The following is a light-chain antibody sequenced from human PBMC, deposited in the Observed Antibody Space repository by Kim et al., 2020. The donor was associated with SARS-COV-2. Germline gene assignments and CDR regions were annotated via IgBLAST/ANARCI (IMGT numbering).Light chain of an antibody. CDR2: DND. V-gene: IGLV1-44*01. CDR1: SSNIGKEA. J-gene: IGLJ3*02. CDR3: GTWDDSLDGGV. Sequence: GQRVELSCSGSSSNIGKEAVNGYESIPGTGTKLLIYDNDRRPSGVPDRISGSKSGTAASLALSGLLSEDEADYYCGTWDDSLDGGVFGGGTKLTVL.